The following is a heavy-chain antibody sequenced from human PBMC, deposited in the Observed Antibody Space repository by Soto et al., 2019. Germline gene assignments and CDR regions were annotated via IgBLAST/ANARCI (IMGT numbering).Heavy chain of an antibody. J-gene: IGHJ3*02. Sequence: GGSLRLSCAASGFTFSSYAMHWVRQAPGKGLEWVAVISYDGSNKYYADSVKGRFTISRDNSKNTLYLQMNSLRAEDTAVYYCARGYDILTGDAFDIWGQGTMVTVSS. D-gene: IGHD3-9*01. CDR3: ARGYDILTGDAFDI. CDR2: ISYDGSNK. CDR1: GFTFSSYA. V-gene: IGHV3-30-3*01.